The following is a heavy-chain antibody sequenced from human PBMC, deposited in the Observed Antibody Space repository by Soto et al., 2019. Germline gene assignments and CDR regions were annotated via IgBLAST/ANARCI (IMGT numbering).Heavy chain of an antibody. CDR3: AKEGGYCSSTSCYGRVYY. V-gene: IGHV3-48*01. D-gene: IGHD2-2*03. J-gene: IGHJ4*02. CDR2: ISSSSSTI. Sequence: GGSLRLSCAASGFTFSSYNMNWVRQAPGKGLEWISYISSSSSTIYYADSVKGRFTISRDNAKNTLYLQMNSLRAEDTAVYYCAKEGGYCSSTSCYGRVYYWGQGTRVTVSS. CDR1: GFTFSSYN.